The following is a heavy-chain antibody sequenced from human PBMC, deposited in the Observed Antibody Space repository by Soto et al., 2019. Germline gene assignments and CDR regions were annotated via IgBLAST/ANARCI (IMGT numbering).Heavy chain of an antibody. J-gene: IGHJ4*02. V-gene: IGHV1-69*13. CDR1: GGTFSSYA. CDR3: AQAGYYDSSGHY. Sequence: ASVKVSCKASGGTFSSYAISWVRQAPGQGLEWMGGIIPIFGTANYAQKFQGRVTITADESTSTAYMELSSLRSEDTVVYYCAQAGYYDSSGHYWGQGTLVTVSS. D-gene: IGHD3-22*01. CDR2: IIPIFGTA.